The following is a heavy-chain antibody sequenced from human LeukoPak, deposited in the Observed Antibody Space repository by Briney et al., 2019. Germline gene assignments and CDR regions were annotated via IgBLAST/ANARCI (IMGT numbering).Heavy chain of an antibody. V-gene: IGHV3-30-3*01. CDR3: ARVSETAAADY. Sequence: GGSLRLSCAASGFTFSSYAMHWVRQAPGKGLEWVAVISYDGSNKYYADSVKGRFTISRDNTKNTLYLQMNSLRAEDTAVYYCARVSETAAADYWGQGTLVTVSS. J-gene: IGHJ4*02. D-gene: IGHD6-13*01. CDR2: ISYDGSNK. CDR1: GFTFSSYA.